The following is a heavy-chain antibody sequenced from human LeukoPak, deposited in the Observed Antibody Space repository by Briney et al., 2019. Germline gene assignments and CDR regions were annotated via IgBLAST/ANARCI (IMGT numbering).Heavy chain of an antibody. J-gene: IGHJ4*02. CDR1: GYSFTSYW. D-gene: IGHD3-9*01. Sequence: GESLKISCKGSGYSFTSYWIGWVRQMPGKGLEWMGLIYPDNSGTIYSPSFQGQVTISVDKSISTAYLQWSSLKASDTAIYYCARQAYYDISPLAYWGQGTLVTVSS. V-gene: IGHV5-51*01. CDR3: ARQAYYDISPLAY. CDR2: IYPDNSGT.